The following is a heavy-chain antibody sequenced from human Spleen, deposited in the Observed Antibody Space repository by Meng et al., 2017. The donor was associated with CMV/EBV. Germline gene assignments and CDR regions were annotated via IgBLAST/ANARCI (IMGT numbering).Heavy chain of an antibody. D-gene: IGHD2-15*01. CDR1: GGSISSYY. CDR2: IYYSGST. V-gene: IGHV4-59*01. CDR3: ARDLSSGSRTYYYGMDV. J-gene: IGHJ6*02. Sequence: LETLSLTCTVSGGSISSYYWSWIRQPPGKGLEWIGYIYYSGSTNYNPSLKSRVTISVDTSKNQFSLKLSSVTAADTAVYYCARDLSSGSRTYYYGMDVWGQGTTVTVSS.